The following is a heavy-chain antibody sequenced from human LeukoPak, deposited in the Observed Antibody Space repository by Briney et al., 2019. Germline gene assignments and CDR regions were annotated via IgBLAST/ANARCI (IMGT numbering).Heavy chain of an antibody. CDR2: ISAYNGNT. CDR3: ARSYDILTGYKPGAFDL. D-gene: IGHD3-9*01. J-gene: IGHJ3*01. V-gene: IGHV1-18*01. Sequence: ASVKVSCKASGYTFTSYGISWVRQAPGQGLEWMGWISAYNGNTNYAQKLQGRVTMTTDTSTSTAYMELRSLRSDDTAVYYCARSYDILTGYKPGAFDLWGQGTMVTVSS. CDR1: GYTFTSYG.